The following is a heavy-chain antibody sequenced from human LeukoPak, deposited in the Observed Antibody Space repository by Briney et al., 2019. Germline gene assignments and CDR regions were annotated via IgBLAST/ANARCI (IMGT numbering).Heavy chain of an antibody. J-gene: IGHJ4*02. Sequence: GGSLRPSCAASGFTFSSYGMHWVRQAPGKGLEWVAVISYDGSNKYYADSVKGRFTISRDNSKNTLYLQMNSLRAEDTAVYYCAKDEFSVVVAAGAYYFDYWGQGTLVTVSS. CDR3: AKDEFSVVVAAGAYYFDY. CDR1: GFTFSSYG. V-gene: IGHV3-30*18. D-gene: IGHD2-15*01. CDR2: ISYDGSNK.